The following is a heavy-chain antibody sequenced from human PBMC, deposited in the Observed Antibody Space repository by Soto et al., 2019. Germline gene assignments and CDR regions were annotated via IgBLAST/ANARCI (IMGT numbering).Heavy chain of an antibody. D-gene: IGHD6-6*01. V-gene: IGHV3-11*06. Sequence: QVQLVESGGGLVKPGGSLRLSCAASGFTFSDYYMSWIRQAPGKGLEWVSYISSSSSYTNYADFVKGRFTISRDNAKNSLYLQMNSLRAEDTAVYYCAREISGYSSSSALDYWGQGTLVTVSS. CDR1: GFTFSDYY. J-gene: IGHJ4*02. CDR3: AREISGYSSSSALDY. CDR2: ISSSSSYT.